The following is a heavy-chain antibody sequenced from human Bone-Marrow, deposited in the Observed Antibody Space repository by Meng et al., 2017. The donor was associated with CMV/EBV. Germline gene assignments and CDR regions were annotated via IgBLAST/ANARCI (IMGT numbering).Heavy chain of an antibody. CDR1: GYTFTGYY. CDR2: INPNSGGT. CDR3: ATAVTIFGVTDNWFDP. J-gene: IGHJ5*02. D-gene: IGHD3-3*01. Sequence: ASVKVSCKASGYTFTGYYMHWVRQAPGQGLEWMGWINPNSGGTNYAQKFQGRVTMTRDTSISTAYMELSSLRSEDTAVYYCATAVTIFGVTDNWFDPWGQGTLVTVSS. V-gene: IGHV1-2*02.